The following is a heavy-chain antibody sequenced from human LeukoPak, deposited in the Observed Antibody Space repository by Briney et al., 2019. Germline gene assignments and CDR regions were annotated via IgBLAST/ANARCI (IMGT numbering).Heavy chain of an antibody. CDR3: AKGGGRFDY. J-gene: IGHJ4*02. CDR2: IYYSGTT. D-gene: IGHD3-10*01. V-gene: IGHV4-59*01. Sequence: SETLSLTCTVSGGSISSYYWSWSRQPPGKGLEWIGYIYYSGTTNYNPSLKSRVTISVDTSKNQFSLKLSSVTAADTAVYYCAKGGGRFDYWGQGTLVTVSS. CDR1: GGSISSYY.